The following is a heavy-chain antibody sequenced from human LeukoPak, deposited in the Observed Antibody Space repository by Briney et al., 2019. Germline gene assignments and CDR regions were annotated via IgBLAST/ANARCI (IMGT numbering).Heavy chain of an antibody. CDR3: AKAAYGDYVNWSDP. CDR2: IGGIGAST. V-gene: IGHV3-23*01. Sequence: PGGSLRLSCAASGFTFSSHAMNWVRQAPGKGLEWVSSIGGIGASTYYADSVKGRFTISRDNSKNTLYLQMNSLRAEDTALYYCAKAAYGDYVNWSDPWGQGILVIVSS. D-gene: IGHD4-17*01. J-gene: IGHJ5*02. CDR1: GFTFSSHA.